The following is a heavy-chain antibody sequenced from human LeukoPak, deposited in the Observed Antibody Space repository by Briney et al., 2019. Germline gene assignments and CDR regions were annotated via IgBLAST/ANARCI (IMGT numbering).Heavy chain of an antibody. V-gene: IGHV4-38-2*02. J-gene: IGHJ3*02. CDR2: IYHSGST. Sequence: SETLSLTCTVSGYSITRGSYWGWIRQPPGKGLEWIANIYHSGSTYYNPSLKSRVTISVDTSKNQFSLKLSSVTAADTAVYYCARTDRREDAFDIWGQGTMVTVSS. CDR3: ARTDRREDAFDI. CDR1: GYSITRGSY.